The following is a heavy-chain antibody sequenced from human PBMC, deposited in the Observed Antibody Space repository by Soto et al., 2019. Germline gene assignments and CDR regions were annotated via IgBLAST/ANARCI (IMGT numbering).Heavy chain of an antibody. CDR1: GGTFSSYA. V-gene: IGHV1-69*01. J-gene: IGHJ6*02. D-gene: IGHD5-18*01. CDR2: IIPIFGTA. CDR3: ARDRRTAMVTPCYYYGIDV. Sequence: QVQLVQSGAEVKKPGSSVKVSCKASGGTFSSYAISWVRQAPGQGLEWMGGIIPIFGTANYAQKFQGRVTITADESTSTAYMELSSLRSEDTAVYYCARDRRTAMVTPCYYYGIDVWGQGTTVTVSS.